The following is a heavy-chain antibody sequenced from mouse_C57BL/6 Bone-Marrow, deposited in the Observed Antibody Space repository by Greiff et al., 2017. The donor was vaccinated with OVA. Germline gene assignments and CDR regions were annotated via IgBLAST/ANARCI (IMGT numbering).Heavy chain of an antibody. CDR1: GFNIKDDY. J-gene: IGHJ4*01. Sequence: VHVKQSGAELVRPGASVKLSCTASGFNIKDDYMHWVKQRPEQGLEWIGWIDPENGDTEYASKFQGKATITADTSSNTAYLQLSSLTSEDTAVYYCTTGGYDYDGGAYYAMDYWGQGTSVTVSS. CDR2: IDPENGDT. V-gene: IGHV14-4*01. D-gene: IGHD2-4*01. CDR3: TTGGYDYDGGAYYAMDY.